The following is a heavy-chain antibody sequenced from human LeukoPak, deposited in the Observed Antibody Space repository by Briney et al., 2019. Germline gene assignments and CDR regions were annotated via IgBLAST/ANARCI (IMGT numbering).Heavy chain of an antibody. CDR2: ISSSGSTI. J-gene: IGHJ4*02. D-gene: IGHD3-22*01. Sequence: GGSLRLSCAASGFTFSSYEMNWVRQAPGKGLEWVSYISSSGSTIYYADSVKGRFTISRDNAKKSLYLQMNSLRDEDTAVYYCARDLNSGYYPYYFDYWGQGALVTVSS. V-gene: IGHV3-48*03. CDR3: ARDLNSGYYPYYFDY. CDR1: GFTFSSYE.